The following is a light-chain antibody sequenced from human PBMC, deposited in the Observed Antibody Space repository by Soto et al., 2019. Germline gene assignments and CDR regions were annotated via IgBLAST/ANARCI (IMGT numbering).Light chain of an antibody. Sequence: DIQMTQSPSSVSASVGDRLTITCRASRDISNSLAWYQQTPGKAPKLLLRGASSLHRGVPSRFSGGGAGTEFTLTISSLQPEDFAVYYCQRYNNWPLTFGGGTKVDIK. V-gene: IGKV1-12*01. CDR3: QRYNNWPLT. J-gene: IGKJ4*01. CDR2: GAS. CDR1: RDISNS.